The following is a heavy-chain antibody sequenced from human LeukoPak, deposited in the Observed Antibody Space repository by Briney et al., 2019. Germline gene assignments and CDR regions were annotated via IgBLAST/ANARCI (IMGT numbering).Heavy chain of an antibody. D-gene: IGHD2-2*01. Sequence: GGSQRLSCAASGFTFSSFWMHWVRQAPGKGLVWVSHINTDGSNTAYADSVKGRFTISRDNAKNTVYLQMNSLRGEDTAVYYCARSVIVVVPFDYWGQGTLVTVSS. V-gene: IGHV3-74*01. J-gene: IGHJ4*02. CDR1: GFTFSSFW. CDR2: INTDGSNT. CDR3: ARSVIVVVPFDY.